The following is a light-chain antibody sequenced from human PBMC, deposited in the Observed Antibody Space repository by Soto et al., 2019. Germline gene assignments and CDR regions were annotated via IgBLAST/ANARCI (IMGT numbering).Light chain of an antibody. V-gene: IGKV1-5*03. CDR1: QSISSW. J-gene: IGKJ5*01. CDR3: QQYNSYSPIT. CDR2: RAS. Sequence: DIQMTQSPSTLSASVGDRVTITCWASQSISSWLAWYQQKPGKAPKLLIYRASSIESGVPSRFSGSGSGTEFTLTISSLQPDDFETYYCQQYNSYSPITFGQGTRLEIK.